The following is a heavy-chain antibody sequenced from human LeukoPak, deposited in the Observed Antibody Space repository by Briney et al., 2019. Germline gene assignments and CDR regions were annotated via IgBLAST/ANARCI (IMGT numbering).Heavy chain of an antibody. CDR2: IYSGGST. V-gene: IGHV3-53*01. CDR3: ARDGVDYSFEY. D-gene: IGHD4-11*01. CDR1: EFTVSTSF. Sequence: PGGSLRLSCAASEFTVSTSFMIWVRQAPGKGLEWVSVIYSGGSTYYADSVKGRFTISRDNSKNTLYLQMNGLRVEDKAVYYCARDGVDYSFEYLGEGTLVTVSS. J-gene: IGHJ4*02.